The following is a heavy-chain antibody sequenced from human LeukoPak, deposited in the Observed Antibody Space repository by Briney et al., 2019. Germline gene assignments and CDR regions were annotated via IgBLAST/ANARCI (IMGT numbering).Heavy chain of an antibody. Sequence: SDTVSLLCTVSGDPHNDYYWTCVPQPPGKARGWIGEVNLHGSTTYNPSLMGRVAISVDMSKNHISLQLTSVTAADTAVYYCAREGGPYRPLDYSGQGTLVTVSS. CDR2: VNLHGST. CDR1: GDPHNDYY. V-gene: IGHV4-34*01. J-gene: IGHJ4*02. CDR3: AREGGPYRPLDY.